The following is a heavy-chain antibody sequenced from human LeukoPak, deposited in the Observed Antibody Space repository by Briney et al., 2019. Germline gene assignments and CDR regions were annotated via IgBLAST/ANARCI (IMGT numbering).Heavy chain of an antibody. J-gene: IGHJ5*02. CDR2: INHSGST. CDR3: ARTPMVRGVITLGWFDP. Sequence: HSETLCLTCAVYGGSFSGYYWSWIRQPPGKGLEWIGEINHSGSTNCNPSLKSRVTISVDTSKNQFSLKLSSVTAADTAVYYCARTPMVRGVITLGWFDPWGQGTLVTVSS. CDR1: GGSFSGYY. V-gene: IGHV4-34*01. D-gene: IGHD3-10*01.